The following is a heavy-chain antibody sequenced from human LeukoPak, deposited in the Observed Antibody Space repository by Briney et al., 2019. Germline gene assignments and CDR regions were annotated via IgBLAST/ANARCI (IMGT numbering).Heavy chain of an antibody. J-gene: IGHJ4*02. V-gene: IGHV3-23*01. CDR2: ISGSGGST. D-gene: IGHD1-1*01. CDR3: AKDPRSTTGTYFDY. CDR1: GFTFSTYA. Sequence: PGGALRLSCAAPGFTFSTYAMSWVRQAPGKGLEGVSAISGSGGSTYYADSVKGRFTISRDNSKNTLYLQMNSLRAEDTAVYYCAKDPRSTTGTYFDYGGQGTLVTVS.